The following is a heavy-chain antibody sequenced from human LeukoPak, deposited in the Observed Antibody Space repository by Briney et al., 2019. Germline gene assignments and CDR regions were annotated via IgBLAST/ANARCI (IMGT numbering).Heavy chain of an antibody. Sequence: PSETLSLTCTVSGGSISSSSYYWGWIRQPPGKGLEWIGSIYYSGNTYYNPSLKSRVTISVDTSKSQFSLKLSSVTAADTAVHYCARHGSGWYFHYWGQGTLVTVSS. J-gene: IGHJ4*02. D-gene: IGHD6-19*01. CDR3: ARHGSGWYFHY. V-gene: IGHV4-39*01. CDR2: IYYSGNT. CDR1: GGSISSSSYY.